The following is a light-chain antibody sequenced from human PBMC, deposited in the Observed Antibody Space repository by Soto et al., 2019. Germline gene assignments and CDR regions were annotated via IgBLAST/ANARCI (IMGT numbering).Light chain of an antibody. J-gene: IGKJ1*01. Sequence: DIVMTQSPDSLAVSLGERATINCKSGQAVLDSSNNKDYLTWYQQKPGQPPKLLIYWASTREFGVPDRFSGSGSGTDFTLTISSLQAEDVAVYYCQQYYSTPRTFGHGTKVDI. V-gene: IGKV4-1*01. CDR1: QAVLDSSNNKDY. CDR2: WAS. CDR3: QQYYSTPRT.